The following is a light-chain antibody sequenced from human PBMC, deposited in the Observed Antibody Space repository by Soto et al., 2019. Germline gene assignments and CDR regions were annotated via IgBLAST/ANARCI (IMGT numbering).Light chain of an antibody. Sequence: EVVMTQSPATLSVSPGERATLSCRASQSVSNNLAWYQQKPGQAPRLLIYGASTRATGIPARFSGRGSGTEFTLTISSLQSEDFATCYCQQANSFPLTFGGGTKVDIK. J-gene: IGKJ4*01. CDR3: QQANSFPLT. CDR2: GAS. CDR1: QSVSNN. V-gene: IGKV3-15*01.